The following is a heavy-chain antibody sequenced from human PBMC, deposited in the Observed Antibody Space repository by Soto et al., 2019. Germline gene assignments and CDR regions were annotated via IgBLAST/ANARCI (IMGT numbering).Heavy chain of an antibody. CDR1: GFTLSVYT. V-gene: IGHV3-48*01. D-gene: IGHD3-22*01. Sequence: QLVESGGGLVQPGGSLRLACAASGFTLSVYTMHWLRQAPGKGLEWVSCIGRTSTDTYYAASLKGRFTISRDNAKNSVYLQINSLTVEDTAVYYCVRKGGYFPNGYLDSWGQGTLGTVSS. CDR3: VRKGGYFPNGYLDS. J-gene: IGHJ4*02. CDR2: IGRTSTDT.